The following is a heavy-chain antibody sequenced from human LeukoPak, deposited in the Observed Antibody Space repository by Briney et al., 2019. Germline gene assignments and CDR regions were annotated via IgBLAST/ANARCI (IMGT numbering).Heavy chain of an antibody. V-gene: IGHV1-46*01. CDR2: INPSGGST. CDR1: GYTFTSYY. D-gene: IGHD6-19*01. Sequence: ASVKVSCKASGYTFTSYYMHWVRQAPGQGLEWMGIINPSGGSTSYAQKFQGRVTMTRDTSTSTVCMELSSLKSEDTAVYYCARRSSGWDFDYWGQGTQVTVSS. CDR3: ARRSSGWDFDY. J-gene: IGHJ4*02.